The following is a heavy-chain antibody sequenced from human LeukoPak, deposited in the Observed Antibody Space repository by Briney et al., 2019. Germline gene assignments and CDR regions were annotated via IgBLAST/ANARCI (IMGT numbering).Heavy chain of an antibody. CDR1: GYTFTSYD. CDR2: IIPILGIA. D-gene: IGHD3-22*01. J-gene: IGHJ6*02. CDR3: ARVHYYDSSGYGYYYYYGMDV. V-gene: IGHV1-69*04. Sequence: SVKVSCKASGYTFTSYDISWVRQAPGQGLEWMGRIIPILGIANYAQKFQGRVTITADKSASTAYMELSSLRSEDTAVYYCARVHYYDSSGYGYYYYYGMDVWGQGTTVTVSS.